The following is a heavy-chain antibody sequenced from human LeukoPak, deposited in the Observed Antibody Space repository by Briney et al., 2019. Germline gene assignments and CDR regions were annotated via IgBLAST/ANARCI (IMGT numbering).Heavy chain of an antibody. J-gene: IGHJ4*02. CDR1: GGSISSYY. V-gene: IGHV4-59*01. CDR3: ARSQGSSWYSGFDY. Sequence: KSSETLSLTCTVSGGSISSYYWSWIRQPPGKGLEWIGYIYYSGSTNYNPSLKSRVTISVDTSKNQFSLKLSSVTAADTAVYYCARSQGSSWYSGFDYWGQGTLVTVSS. D-gene: IGHD6-13*01. CDR2: IYYSGST.